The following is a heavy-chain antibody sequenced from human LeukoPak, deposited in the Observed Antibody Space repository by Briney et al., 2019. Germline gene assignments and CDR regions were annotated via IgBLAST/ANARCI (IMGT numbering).Heavy chain of an antibody. V-gene: IGHV3-21*01. CDR2: ISSSSSYI. D-gene: IGHD6-13*01. CDR3: ARDLAGSPGI. CDR1: GFTFSSYS. J-gene: IGHJ3*02. Sequence: GGSLRLSCAASGFTFSSYSMNWVRQAPGKGLEWVSSISSSSSYIYYADSVKDRFTISRDNAKNSLYLQMSSLRAEDTAVYYCARDLAGSPGIWRQGTMVTVSS.